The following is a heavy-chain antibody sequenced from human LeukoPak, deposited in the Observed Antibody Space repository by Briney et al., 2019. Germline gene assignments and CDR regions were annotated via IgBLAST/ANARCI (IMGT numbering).Heavy chain of an antibody. CDR3: ARGDNVVAADYYYYMDV. V-gene: IGHV3-48*03. J-gene: IGHJ6*03. CDR1: GFTFSSYE. Sequence: GGSLRLSCTASGFTFSSYEMNWVRQAPGKGLEWVSYISSSTSTIYYADSVKGRFTISRDNAKNSLYLQMNSLRAEDTAVYYCARGDNVVAADYYYYMDVWGKGTTVTISS. CDR2: ISSSTSTI. D-gene: IGHD2-15*01.